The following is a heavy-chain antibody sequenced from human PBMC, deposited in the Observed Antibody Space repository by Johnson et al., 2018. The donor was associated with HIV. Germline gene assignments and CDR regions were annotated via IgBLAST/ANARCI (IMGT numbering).Heavy chain of an antibody. CDR1: GFTFSSYA. V-gene: IGHV3-30-3*01. Sequence: QVQLVESGGGVVPPGRSVRLSCAASGFTFSSYAMHWVRQAPGKGLEWVAVISYDESNKYYADSVKGRFTISRDNSKNTLYLQMNSLRAEDTAVYYCARDGHLRAFDIWGQGTMVTVSS. D-gene: IGHD3-3*02. CDR3: ARDGHLRAFDI. CDR2: ISYDESNK. J-gene: IGHJ3*02.